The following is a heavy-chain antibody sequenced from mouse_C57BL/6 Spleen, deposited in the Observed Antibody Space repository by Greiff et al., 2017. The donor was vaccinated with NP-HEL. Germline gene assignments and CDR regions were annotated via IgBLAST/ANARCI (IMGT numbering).Heavy chain of an antibody. CDR1: GFTFSSYA. V-gene: IGHV5-4*03. J-gene: IGHJ4*01. CDR2: ISDGGSYT. Sequence: EVKLVESGGGLVKPGGSLKLSCAASGFTFSSYAMSWVRQTPEKRLEWVATISDGGSYTYYPDNVKGRFTISRDNAKDNLYLQMSHLKSEDTAMYYCARVYGSSSYAMDYWGQGTSVTVSS. D-gene: IGHD1-1*01. CDR3: ARVYGSSSYAMDY.